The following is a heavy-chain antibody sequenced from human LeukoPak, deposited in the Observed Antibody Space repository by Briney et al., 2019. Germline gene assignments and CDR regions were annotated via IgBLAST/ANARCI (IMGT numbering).Heavy chain of an antibody. CDR2: IYYSGST. J-gene: IGHJ5*02. CDR3: ARVGDFGYKFDP. D-gene: IGHD1-14*01. Sequence: SETLSLTCTVSGGSISSYYWSWIRQPPGKGLEWIGYIYYSGSTNYNPSLKSRVTISVDTSKNQFSLKLSSVTAADTAVYYCARVGDFGYKFDPWGQGTLVTVSS. V-gene: IGHV4-59*01. CDR1: GGSISSYY.